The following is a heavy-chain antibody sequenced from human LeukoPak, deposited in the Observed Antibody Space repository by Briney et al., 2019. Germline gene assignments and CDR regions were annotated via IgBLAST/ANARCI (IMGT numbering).Heavy chain of an antibody. V-gene: IGHV3-30*01. D-gene: IGHD6-13*01. CDR2: ISYDGSNK. J-gene: IGHJ4*02. Sequence: GRSLRLSCAASGFTFSSYAMHWVRQAPGKGLEWVAVISYDGSNKYYADPVKGRFTISRDNSKNALYLQMNSLRAEDTAVYYCGRETLSSSWFHFDYWGQGTLVTVSS. CDR3: GRETLSSSWFHFDY. CDR1: GFTFSSYA.